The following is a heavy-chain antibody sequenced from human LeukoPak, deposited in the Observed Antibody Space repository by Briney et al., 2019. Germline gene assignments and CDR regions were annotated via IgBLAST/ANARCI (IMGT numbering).Heavy chain of an antibody. Sequence: PSETLSLTCTVSGASISSSNYYWGWIRQPPGKGLEWIGNIYNSGNTYYNPSLKSRFTISVDTSKSQFSLMLSSVTAADTSVYYCARGGITGTTGFDYWGQGTLVTVSS. D-gene: IGHD1-7*01. J-gene: IGHJ4*02. CDR1: GASISSSNYY. V-gene: IGHV4-39*01. CDR2: IYNSGNT. CDR3: ARGGITGTTGFDY.